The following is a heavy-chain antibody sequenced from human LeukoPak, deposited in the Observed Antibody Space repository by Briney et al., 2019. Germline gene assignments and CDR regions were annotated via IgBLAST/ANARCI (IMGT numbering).Heavy chain of an antibody. CDR2: IYHSGTT. Sequence: SETLSLTCSVSGGSISSHYWSWIRQPPGKGLEWIGYIYHSGTTNYNPSLKSRVTMSADTSKNQLSLKVSSVTAADTAVYYCARGTIAVAGTPPGLYYHDMDVWGKGTTVTVSS. V-gene: IGHV4-59*11. CDR3: ARGTIAVAGTPPGLYYHDMDV. CDR1: GGSISSHY. J-gene: IGHJ6*03. D-gene: IGHD6-19*01.